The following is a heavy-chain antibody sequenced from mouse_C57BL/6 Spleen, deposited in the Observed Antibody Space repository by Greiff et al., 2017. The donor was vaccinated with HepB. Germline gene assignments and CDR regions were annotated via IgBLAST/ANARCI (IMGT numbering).Heavy chain of an antibody. Sequence: EVMLVESGGGLVKPGGSLKLSCAASGFTFSDYGMHWVRQAPEKGLEWVAYISSGSSTSYYADTVKGRFTISRDNAKNTLCLQMTSLRSEDTAMYYCARPFITTVVAPFDYWGQGTTLTVSS. CDR2: ISSGSSTS. D-gene: IGHD1-1*01. CDR1: GFTFSDYG. V-gene: IGHV5-17*01. CDR3: ARPFITTVVAPFDY. J-gene: IGHJ2*01.